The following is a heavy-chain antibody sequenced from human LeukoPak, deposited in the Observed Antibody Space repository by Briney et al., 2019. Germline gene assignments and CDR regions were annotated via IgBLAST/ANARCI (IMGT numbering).Heavy chain of an antibody. J-gene: IGHJ4*02. D-gene: IGHD2-2*01. V-gene: IGHV3-23*01. CDR3: AKEKAGYCSSTSCFDGYDY. Sequence: PGGSLRLSCAASGFTFSSYAMSWVRQAPGKGLEWVSAISGSGGSTYYADSVKGRFSISRDNSKNTLYLQLNSLRAEDTAVYYCAKEKAGYCSSTSCFDGYDYWGQGTLVTVSS. CDR1: GFTFSSYA. CDR2: ISGSGGST.